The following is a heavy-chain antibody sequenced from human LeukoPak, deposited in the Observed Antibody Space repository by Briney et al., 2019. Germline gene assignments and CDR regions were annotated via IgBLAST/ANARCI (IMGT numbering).Heavy chain of an antibody. CDR1: GYTFTGYY. D-gene: IGHD7-27*01. CDR2: INPNSGGT. CDR3: ARDLLGSSYQT. Sequence: ASVKVSCKASGYTFTGYYMYWVRQAPGQGLEWMGRINPNSGGTNYAQKFQGRVTMTRDTSISTAYMELSRVRSDDTALYYCARDLLGSSYQTWGQGTLVTVSS. V-gene: IGHV1-2*06. J-gene: IGHJ5*02.